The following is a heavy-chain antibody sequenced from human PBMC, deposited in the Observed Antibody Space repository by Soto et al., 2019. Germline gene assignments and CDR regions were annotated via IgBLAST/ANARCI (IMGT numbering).Heavy chain of an antibody. V-gene: IGHV1-2*04. CDR1: GYTFTGYY. D-gene: IGHD3-10*01. CDR2: INPNSGGT. Sequence: QVQLVQSGAEVKKPGASVKVSCKASGYTFTGYYMHWVRQAPGQGLEWMGWINPNSGGTNYAQKFQGWVTMTRDTSISTAYMELSRLRSDDTAVYYCARGGGPMVRGVNDAFDIWGQGTMVTVSS. J-gene: IGHJ3*02. CDR3: ARGGGPMVRGVNDAFDI.